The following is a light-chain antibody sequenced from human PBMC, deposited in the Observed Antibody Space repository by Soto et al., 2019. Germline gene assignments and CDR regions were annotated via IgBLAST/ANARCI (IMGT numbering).Light chain of an antibody. CDR3: SSYAGGIKWV. J-gene: IGLJ3*02. CDR2: EVS. CDR1: SSDVGGYNF. Sequence: QSALTQPHSASGSPGQSVTISCTGTSSDVGGYNFVSWYQQHPGKAPKFMIYEVSKRPSGVPDRFPGSKSGNTASLTVSGLQAEDEADYYCSSYAGGIKWVFGGGTKLTVL. V-gene: IGLV2-8*01.